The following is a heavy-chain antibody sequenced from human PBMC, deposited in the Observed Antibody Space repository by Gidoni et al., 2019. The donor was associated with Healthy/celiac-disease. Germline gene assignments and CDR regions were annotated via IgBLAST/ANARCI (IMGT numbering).Heavy chain of an antibody. CDR2: ISGSGGST. Sequence: EVQLLESGGGLVQPGGSLRLSCSASGFPFSRYAMSWVRQAPGKGLEWVSAISGSGGSTYYADSGKGRFTISRDNSKNTLYLQMNSLRAEDTAVYDCTTVDTAMAPTGRWLQNDYGGQGTLVTVSS. D-gene: IGHD5-18*01. CDR1: GFPFSRYA. V-gene: IGHV3-23*01. CDR3: TTVDTAMAPTGRWLQNDY. J-gene: IGHJ4*02.